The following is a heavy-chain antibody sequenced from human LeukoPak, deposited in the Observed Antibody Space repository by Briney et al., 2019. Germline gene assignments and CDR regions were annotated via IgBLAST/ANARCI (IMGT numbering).Heavy chain of an antibody. D-gene: IGHD5-18*01. CDR1: GYTFTSYG. Sequence: ASVKVSCKASGYTFTSYGISWVRQAPGQGLEWMGWISAYNGNTNYAQKLQGRVTMTTDTSTSTAYMGLRSLRSDDTAVYYCARDRRPYSYGPVDYWGQGTLVTVSS. V-gene: IGHV1-18*01. J-gene: IGHJ4*02. CDR3: ARDRRPYSYGPVDY. CDR2: ISAYNGNT.